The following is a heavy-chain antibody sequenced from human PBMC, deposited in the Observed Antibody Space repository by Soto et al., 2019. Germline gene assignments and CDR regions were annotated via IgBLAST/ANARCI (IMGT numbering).Heavy chain of an antibody. Sequence: SETLSLTCTVSGGSVSSGSYYWSWIRQPPGQGLEWIGYIYTSGSPNYTPSLKSRVTMSVDTSKNQFSLKLSSVTAADTAVFYCARVITIFGVVMANWFEPWGQGTPVTVSS. D-gene: IGHD3-3*01. CDR3: ARVITIFGVVMANWFEP. J-gene: IGHJ5*02. V-gene: IGHV4-61*01. CDR2: IYTSGSP. CDR1: GGSVSSGSYY.